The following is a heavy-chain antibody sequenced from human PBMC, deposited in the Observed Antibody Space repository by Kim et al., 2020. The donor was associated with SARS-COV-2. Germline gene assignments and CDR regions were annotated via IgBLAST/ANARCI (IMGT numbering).Heavy chain of an antibody. D-gene: IGHD5-12*01. Sequence: GGSLRLSCAASGFTFSSYGMHWVRQAPGKGLEWVAVIWYDGSNKYYADSVKGRFTISRDNSKNTLYLQMNSLRAEDTAVYYCAGWLRADYYYYYGMDVWGQGTTVPVSS. CDR2: IWYDGSNK. J-gene: IGHJ6*02. CDR3: AGWLRADYYYYYGMDV. CDR1: GFTFSSYG. V-gene: IGHV3-33*08.